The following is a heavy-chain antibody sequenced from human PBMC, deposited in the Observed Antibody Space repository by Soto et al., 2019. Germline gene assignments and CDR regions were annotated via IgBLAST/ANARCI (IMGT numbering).Heavy chain of an antibody. J-gene: IGHJ4*02. CDR1: GYTFTNSG. CDR3: ARDPGYSYGYN. CDR2: INAGNGNT. D-gene: IGHD5-18*01. Sequence: ALVKVSCKASGYTFTNSGLSWVRQAPGQRLEWMGWINAGNGNTKYSQKFQGRVTITRDTSASTAYMELSSLRSEDTAVYYCARDPGYSYGYNWGQGTLVTVS. V-gene: IGHV1-3*01.